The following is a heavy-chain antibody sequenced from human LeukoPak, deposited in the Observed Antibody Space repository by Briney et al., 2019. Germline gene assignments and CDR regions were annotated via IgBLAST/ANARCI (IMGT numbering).Heavy chain of an antibody. CDR1: GGTFSSYA. D-gene: IGHD6-6*01. J-gene: IGHJ4*02. CDR3: ARVGSIAAPVGDY. Sequence: SVKVSCKASGGTFSSYAISWVRQAPGQGLEWMGGIIPIFGTANYAQKFQGRVTITADESTSTAYMELSSLRSEDTAVYYCARVGSIAAPVGDYWDQGTLVTVSS. V-gene: IGHV1-69*13. CDR2: IIPIFGTA.